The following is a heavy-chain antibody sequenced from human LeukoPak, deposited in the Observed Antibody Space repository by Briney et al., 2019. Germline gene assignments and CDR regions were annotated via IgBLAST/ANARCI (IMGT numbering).Heavy chain of an antibody. CDR1: GGTFSSYA. V-gene: IGHV1-69*04. CDR3: ARHTPLVPAATDNLFDP. Sequence: SVKVSCKASGGTFSSYAISWVRQAPGQGLEWMGRIIPIFGIANYAQEFQGRVTITADKSTSTAYMELSSLRSEDTAVYYCARHTPLVPAATDNLFDPWGQGTLVTVSS. D-gene: IGHD2-2*01. J-gene: IGHJ5*02. CDR2: IIPIFGIA.